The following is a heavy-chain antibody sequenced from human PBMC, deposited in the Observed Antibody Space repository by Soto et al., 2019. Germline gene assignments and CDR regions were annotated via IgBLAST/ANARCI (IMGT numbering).Heavy chain of an antibody. V-gene: IGHV6-1*01. J-gene: IGHJ3*01. CDR1: GDSVSSKSAA. CDR3: ERFPTPSRLKIGYKDAFDF. D-gene: IGHD5-12*01. CDR2: TYYRSKWYN. Sequence: PSQTLSLTCAISGDSVSSKSAAWNWIRQSPSGGLEWLGRTYYRSKWYNDYAVSVKSRITINPDTSKNQFSLQLNSVTPEDTAVYFCERFPTPSRLKIGYKDAFDFGGKGKRATASS.